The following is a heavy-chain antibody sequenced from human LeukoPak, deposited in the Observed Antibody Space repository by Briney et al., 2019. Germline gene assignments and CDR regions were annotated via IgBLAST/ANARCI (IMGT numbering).Heavy chain of an antibody. Sequence: SETLSLTCTVSGGSISSSSYYWGWIRQPPGKGLEWIGSIYYSGSTYYNPSLKSRVTISVDTSKNQFSLKLRSVTAADTAVYYCARLGGTRREIAAAGTIDYWGQGTLVTVSS. J-gene: IGHJ4*02. D-gene: IGHD6-13*01. CDR2: IYYSGST. V-gene: IGHV4-39*07. CDR3: ARLGGTRREIAAAGTIDY. CDR1: GGSISSSSYY.